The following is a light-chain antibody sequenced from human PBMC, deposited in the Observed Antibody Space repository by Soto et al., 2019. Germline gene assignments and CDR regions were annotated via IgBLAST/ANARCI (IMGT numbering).Light chain of an antibody. CDR1: QRVSSSY. J-gene: IGKJ3*01. Sequence: PGDRVTLSCRASQRVSSSYLTWYQQKPGQAPRLLIYGASTRATGIPARFSGSGSGTDFTLTISSLQPEDFAVYYCQQDYNLPLTFGPGTKVDIK. V-gene: IGKV3D-7*01. CDR2: GAS. CDR3: QQDYNLPLT.